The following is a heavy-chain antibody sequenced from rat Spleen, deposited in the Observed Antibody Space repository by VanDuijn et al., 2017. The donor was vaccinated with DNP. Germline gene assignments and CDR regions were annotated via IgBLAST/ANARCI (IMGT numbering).Heavy chain of an antibody. CDR1: GFTFSDYN. D-gene: IGHD4-3*01. V-gene: IGHV5-7*01. CDR3: VRWNSGHFDY. CDR2: VSFDGSNT. Sequence: EVQLVESGGGLVQPGRSLKLSCAASGFTFSDYNLAWVRQTPKMGLEWVATVSFDGSNTYYRDSVKGRFTISRINAESTLYLQMDSLRSDDTATYYCVRWNSGHFDYWGQGVMVTVSS. J-gene: IGHJ2*01.